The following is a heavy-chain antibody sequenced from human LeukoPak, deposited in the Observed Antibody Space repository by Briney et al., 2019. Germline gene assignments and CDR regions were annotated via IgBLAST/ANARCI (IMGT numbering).Heavy chain of an antibody. CDR3: ARDRSALHAFDI. J-gene: IGHJ3*02. Sequence: GGSLRLSCAASGFTFSDYYMSWIRQAPGKGLEWVAVISYDGSNKYYADSVKGRFTISRDNSKNTLYLQMNSLRAEDTAVYYCARDRSALHAFDIWGQGTMVTVSS. CDR1: GFTFSDYY. V-gene: IGHV3-30*03. CDR2: ISYDGSNK.